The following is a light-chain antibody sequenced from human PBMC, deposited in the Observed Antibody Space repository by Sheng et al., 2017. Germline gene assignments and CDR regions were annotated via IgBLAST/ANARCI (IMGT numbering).Light chain of an antibody. CDR3: QQYARSTLT. V-gene: IGKV3-15*01. CDR2: GAS. J-gene: IGKJ4*01. CDR1: QSVSSN. Sequence: TVLTQSPGTLSVSPGERAILSCRASQSVSSNLAWYQQKPGQAPRLLIYGASTRATGIPARFSGRGSGTDFTLTITSLEPEDFAVYYCQQYARSTLTFGGGTKVEIK.